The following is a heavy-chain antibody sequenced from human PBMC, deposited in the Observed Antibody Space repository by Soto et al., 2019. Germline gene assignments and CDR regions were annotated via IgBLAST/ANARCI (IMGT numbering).Heavy chain of an antibody. J-gene: IGHJ4*02. V-gene: IGHV3-23*01. CDR1: GLTFSNYA. D-gene: IGHD1-7*01. CDR3: AKNQERELPRVIDF. Sequence: GGSLRLSCATSGLTFSNYAMSWVRQAPGGGLERVSSMSGSSSTTHYADSVRGRFTISRDRSKNTLYLQMSSLRAEDTALYYCAKNQERELPRVIDFWGQGTLVTVSS. CDR2: MSGSSSTT.